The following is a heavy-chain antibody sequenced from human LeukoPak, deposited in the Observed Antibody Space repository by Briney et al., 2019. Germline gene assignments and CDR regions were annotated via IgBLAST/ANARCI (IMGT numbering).Heavy chain of an antibody. V-gene: IGHV1-18*01. CDR1: GYTFTSYG. Sequence: GASVKVSCKASGYTFTSYGISWVRQAPGQGLEWMGWISAYNGNTNYAQKLQGRVTMTTDTSTSTAYMELRSLRSDDTAVDYCARDIVVVPAATQASSEVNWFDPWGQGTLVTVSS. CDR3: ARDIVVVPAATQASSEVNWFDP. D-gene: IGHD2-2*01. J-gene: IGHJ5*02. CDR2: ISAYNGNT.